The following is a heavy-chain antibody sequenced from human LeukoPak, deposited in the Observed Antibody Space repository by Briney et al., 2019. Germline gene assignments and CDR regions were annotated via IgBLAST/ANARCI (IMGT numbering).Heavy chain of an antibody. D-gene: IGHD1-26*01. CDR2: ISWNSGSI. CDR1: GFTFDDYA. J-gene: IGHJ6*02. Sequence: GRSLRLSCAASGFTFDDYAMHWVRQAPGKGLEWVSGISWNSGSIGYADSEKGRFTISRDNAKNSLYLQMNSLRAEDTALYYCAKSLGATFYYYGMDVWGQGTTVTVSS. CDR3: AKSLGATFYYYGMDV. V-gene: IGHV3-9*01.